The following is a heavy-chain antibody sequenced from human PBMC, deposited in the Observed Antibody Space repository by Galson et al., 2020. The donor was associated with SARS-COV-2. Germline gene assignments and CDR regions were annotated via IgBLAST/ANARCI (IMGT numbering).Heavy chain of an antibody. CDR2: IWMDGSKV. CDR1: GFPFNKSN. J-gene: IGHJ4*02. Sequence: GGSLRLSCAASGFPFNKSNMHWVRQAPGTGLEWVTLIWMDGSKVFYSDSVKGRFTVSRDNSKNTLYLQMNNLRAEDTAFYFCARENWGSSDYWGQGTPVTVSS. V-gene: IGHV3-33*01. D-gene: IGHD7-27*01. CDR3: ARENWGSSDY.